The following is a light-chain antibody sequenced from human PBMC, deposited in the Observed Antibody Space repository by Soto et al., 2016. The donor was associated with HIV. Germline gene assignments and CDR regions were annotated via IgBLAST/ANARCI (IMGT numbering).Light chain of an antibody. Sequence: SYELPQPPSVSVAPGKTARITCGGTNVGSKSVHWYQQKPGQAPVLVVYDDSDRPSGIPERFSGSNSGNTATLTISRVDIGDEADYYCQVWDSGSDPVVFGGGTKLTVL. CDR2: DDS. CDR3: QVWDSGSDPVV. CDR1: NVGSKS. V-gene: IGLV3-21*03. J-gene: IGLJ2*01.